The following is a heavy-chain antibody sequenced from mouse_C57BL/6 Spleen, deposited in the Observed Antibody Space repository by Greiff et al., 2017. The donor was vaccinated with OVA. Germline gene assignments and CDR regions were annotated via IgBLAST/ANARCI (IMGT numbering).Heavy chain of an antibody. Sequence: QVQLQQPGAELVRPGTSVKLSCKASGYTFTSYWMHWVKQRPGQGLDWIGVIDPSDSYTNYNQKFKGKATLTVDTSSSTAYMQLSSLTSEDSAVYYCARECYGSSYEDYYAMDYWGQGTSVTVSS. V-gene: IGHV1-59*01. CDR2: IDPSDSYT. J-gene: IGHJ4*01. CDR1: GYTFTSYW. D-gene: IGHD1-1*01. CDR3: ARECYGSSYEDYYAMDY.